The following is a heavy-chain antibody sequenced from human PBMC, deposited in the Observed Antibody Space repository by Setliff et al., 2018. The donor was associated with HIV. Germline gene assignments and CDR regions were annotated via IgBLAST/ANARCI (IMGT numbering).Heavy chain of an antibody. Sequence: PGGSLRLSCAASGFSFSSYGMNWVRQAPGKGLKWVSYISSASSNIYYVDSVEGRFTISRDNADNSLYLQMNSLRAEDTAVYYCARYALAVPGYHNAFDIWGQGTMVTVSS. CDR3: ARYALAVPGYHNAFDI. D-gene: IGHD6-19*01. V-gene: IGHV3-48*01. J-gene: IGHJ3*02. CDR2: ISSASSNI. CDR1: GFSFSSYG.